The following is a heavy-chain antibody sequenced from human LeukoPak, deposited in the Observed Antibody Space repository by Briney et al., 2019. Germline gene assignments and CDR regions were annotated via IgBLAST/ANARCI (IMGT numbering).Heavy chain of an antibody. CDR3: ARYTVPLRGGLFFG. J-gene: IGHJ4*02. CDR1: GFSFSSFA. CDR2: ISESGDST. D-gene: IGHD3-10*01. V-gene: IGHV3-23*01. Sequence: PGGSLRLSRAVSGFSFSSFAMTWVRQAPGKGLEWVSGISESGDSTYYADSVKGRSTISRENSKNTLYLLMDSLRTEDTAIYYCARYTVPLRGGLFFGRGQGTLVTVSS.